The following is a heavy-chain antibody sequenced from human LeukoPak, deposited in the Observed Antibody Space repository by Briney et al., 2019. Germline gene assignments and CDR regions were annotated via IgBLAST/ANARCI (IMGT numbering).Heavy chain of an antibody. D-gene: IGHD6-19*01. V-gene: IGHV6-1*01. CDR1: GDSVSSNSAA. Sequence: SLTLSLTCAISGDSVSSNSAAWNWVRQSPSRGLEWLGRTYYRSKWYNDYAVSLKNRITINPDTSKNEFSLPLTSVTPEDTAVYYCARDWSIAVAGFDYWGQGTLVTVSS. CDR2: TYYRSKWYN. CDR3: ARDWSIAVAGFDY. J-gene: IGHJ4*02.